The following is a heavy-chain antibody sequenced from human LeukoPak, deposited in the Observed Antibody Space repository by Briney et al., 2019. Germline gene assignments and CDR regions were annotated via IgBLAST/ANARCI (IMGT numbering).Heavy chain of an antibody. CDR2: ISHSGDT. V-gene: IGHV4-34*01. CDR1: GGSFSGYY. D-gene: IGHD3-22*01. J-gene: IGHJ4*02. Sequence: PSETLSLTCAVYGGSFSGYYWSWIRQPPGKGLEWIGEISHSGDTNYNPSLKSRVTISVDTSKNQFSLKLSSVTAADTAVYYCARGGDSSGSKGDDYWGQGTLVTVSS. CDR3: ARGGDSSGSKGDDY.